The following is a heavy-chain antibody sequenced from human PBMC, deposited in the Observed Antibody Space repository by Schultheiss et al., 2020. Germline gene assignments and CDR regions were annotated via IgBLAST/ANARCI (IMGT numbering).Heavy chain of an antibody. CDR2: ISSSSSTI. J-gene: IGHJ4*02. Sequence: GGSLRLSCAASGFTFSSYSMNWVRQAPGKGLEWVSYISSSSSTIYYADSVKGRFTISRDNAKNSLYLQMNSLRADDTAVYYCAKGSGSDQQRLWGQGTLVTVSS. CDR3: AKGSGSDQQRL. V-gene: IGHV3-48*01. CDR1: GFTFSSYS. D-gene: IGHD6-13*01.